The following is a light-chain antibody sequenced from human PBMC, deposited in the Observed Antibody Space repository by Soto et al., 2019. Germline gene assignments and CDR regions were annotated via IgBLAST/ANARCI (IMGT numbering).Light chain of an antibody. Sequence: EIVFTQSPCTLSLSPGERATLSCRASQSVSSNLAWYQQKPGQAPSLPIYGAFTRATGIPARFSGTGSGTEFTLTISSLQSEDFALYYCQQYNDWPLTFGQGTKVDIK. V-gene: IGKV3-15*01. CDR1: QSVSSN. CDR3: QQYNDWPLT. CDR2: GAF. J-gene: IGKJ1*01.